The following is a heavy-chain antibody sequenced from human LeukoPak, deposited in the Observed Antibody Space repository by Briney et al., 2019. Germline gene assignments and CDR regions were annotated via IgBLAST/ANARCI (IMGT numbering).Heavy chain of an antibody. CDR3: ARLAVHCTNGVCYTSTYYYYMDV. CDR2: IYPCDSDT. D-gene: IGHD2-8*01. CDR1: GYSFTSYW. V-gene: IGHV5-51*01. Sequence: GESLKISCKGFGYSFTSYWIGWVRPMPGKGLEWMGIIYPCDSDTRYSPSFQGQVTISADKSISTAYLQWSSLKASDTAMYYCARLAVHCTNGVCYTSTYYYYMDVWGKGTTVTVSS. J-gene: IGHJ6*03.